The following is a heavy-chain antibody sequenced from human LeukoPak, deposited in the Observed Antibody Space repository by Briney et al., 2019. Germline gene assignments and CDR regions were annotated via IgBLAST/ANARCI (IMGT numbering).Heavy chain of an antibody. CDR3: ASGSKRGWFDP. CDR1: GFTFSDYY. V-gene: IGHV3-11*01. CDR2: ISSSGSTI. D-gene: IGHD2-2*01. Sequence: GGSLRLSCAASGFTFSDYYMSWIRQAPGRGLEWVSYISSSGSTIYYADSVKGRFTISRDNAKNSLYLQMNSLRAEDTAVYYCASGSKRGWFDPWGQGTLVTVSS. J-gene: IGHJ5*02.